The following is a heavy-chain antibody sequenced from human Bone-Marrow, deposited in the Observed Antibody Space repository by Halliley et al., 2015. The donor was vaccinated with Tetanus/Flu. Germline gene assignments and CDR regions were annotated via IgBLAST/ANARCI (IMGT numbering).Heavy chain of an antibody. CDR3: ARDRILGVVPWFAP. CDR2: VYYTGYT. CDR1: DGYITSHY. J-gene: IGHJ5*02. Sequence: GLVKPSETLTLACTVSDGYITSHYWSWIRQPPGKGLEWIGYVYYTGYTDSNPSLKSRATMSMDTSKNQIFLNLSSVTAADTAVYYCARDRILGVVPWFAPWGQGNLFTVSS. D-gene: IGHD3-3*01. V-gene: IGHV4-59*11.